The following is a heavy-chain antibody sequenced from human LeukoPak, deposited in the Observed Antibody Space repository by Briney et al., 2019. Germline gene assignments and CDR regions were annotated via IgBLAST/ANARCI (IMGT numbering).Heavy chain of an antibody. V-gene: IGHV3-74*01. CDR1: GFTLSSYW. D-gene: IGHD3-10*01. J-gene: IGHJ3*02. Sequence: QTGGSLRLSCTASGFTLSSYWMHWVRQAPGKGLVWVSRINSDGSSTSYADSVKGRFIISRDNAKNTLYLQMNSLRAEDTAVYYCARSGGDAFDIWGQGTVVTVSS. CDR2: INSDGSST. CDR3: ARSGGDAFDI.